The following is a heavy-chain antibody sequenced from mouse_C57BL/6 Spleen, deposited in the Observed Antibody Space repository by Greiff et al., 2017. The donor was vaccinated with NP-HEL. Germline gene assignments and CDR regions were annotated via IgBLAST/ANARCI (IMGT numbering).Heavy chain of an antibody. CDR1: GYAFSSSW. Sequence: VQLQQSGPELVKPGASVKISCKASGYAFSSSWMNWVKQRPGKGLEWIGRIYPGDGDTNYNGKFKGKATLTADKSSSTAYMQLSSLTSDDSAVYFWARGYGSSYGWYFDVWGTGTTVTVSS. J-gene: IGHJ1*03. CDR2: IYPGDGDT. V-gene: IGHV1-82*01. CDR3: ARGYGSSYGWYFDV. D-gene: IGHD1-1*01.